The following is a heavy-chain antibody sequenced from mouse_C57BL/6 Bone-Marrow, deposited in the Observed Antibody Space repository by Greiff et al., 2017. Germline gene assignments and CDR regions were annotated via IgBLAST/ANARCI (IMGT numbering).Heavy chain of an antibody. J-gene: IGHJ3*01. V-gene: IGHV5-6*01. Sequence: EVNVVESGGDLVKPGGSLKLSCAASGFTFSSYGMSWVRQTPDKRLEWVATISSGGSYTYYTDSVKGRFTISRDHAKNTLYLQMSSLKSEDTAMYYCARQGIYYYGSSYDWFAYWGQGTLVTVSA. CDR2: ISSGGSYT. CDR3: ARQGIYYYGSSYDWFAY. CDR1: GFTFSSYG. D-gene: IGHD1-1*01.